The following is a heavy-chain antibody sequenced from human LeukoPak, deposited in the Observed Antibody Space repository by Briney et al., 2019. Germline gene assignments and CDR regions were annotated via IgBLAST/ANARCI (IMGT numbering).Heavy chain of an antibody. V-gene: IGHV1-69*04. Sequence: SVKVSCKASGGTFSSYAISWVRQAPGQGLEWMGRIIPILGIANYAQKFQGRVTITADKSTSTAYSELSSLRSEDTAVYYCASGTGYSSSWTASLDYWGQGTLVTVSS. CDR2: IIPILGIA. J-gene: IGHJ4*02. CDR3: ASGTGYSSSWTASLDY. CDR1: GGTFSSYA. D-gene: IGHD6-13*01.